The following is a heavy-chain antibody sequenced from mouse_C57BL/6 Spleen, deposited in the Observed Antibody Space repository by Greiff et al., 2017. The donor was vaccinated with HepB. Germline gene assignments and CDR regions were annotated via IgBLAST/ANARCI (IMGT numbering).Heavy chain of an antibody. Sequence: EVMLVESGGGLVQPGGSMKLSCVASGFTFSNYWMNWVRQSPEKGLEWVAQIRLKSDNYATHYAESVKGRFTISRDDSNSSVYLQMSHLRAEDTGIYYCSTADFDCWGQGTTLTVSS. CDR2: IRLKSDNYAT. J-gene: IGHJ2*01. CDR1: GFTFSNYW. V-gene: IGHV6-3*01. CDR3: STADFDC. D-gene: IGHD6-1*01.